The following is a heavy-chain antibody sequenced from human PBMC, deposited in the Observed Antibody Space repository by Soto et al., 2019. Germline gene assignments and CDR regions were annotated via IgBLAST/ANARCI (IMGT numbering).Heavy chain of an antibody. CDR2: VSYDGSNK. D-gene: IGHD3-16*02. Sequence: GGSLRLSCAASGFTFSSYGMHWVRQAPGKGLEWVAIVSYDGSNKYYTDSVKGRFTISRDNSRNTLYLQMNSLRADDTAVYYCAKALGELSPESYDYWGQGTLVTVSS. V-gene: IGHV3-30*18. CDR1: GFTFSSYG. J-gene: IGHJ4*02. CDR3: AKALGELSPESYDY.